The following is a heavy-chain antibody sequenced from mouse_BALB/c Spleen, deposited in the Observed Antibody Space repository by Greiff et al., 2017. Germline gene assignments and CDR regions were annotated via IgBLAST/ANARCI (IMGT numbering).Heavy chain of an antibody. CDR1: GYTFTSYW. D-gene: IGHD2-2*01. V-gene: IGHV1S26*01. CDR3: ARDGYGAMDY. Sequence: VKLVESGPELVKPGASVKMSCKASGYTFTSYWMHWVKQRPGQGLEWIGYINPSTGYTEYNQKFKDKATLTADKSSSTAYMQLSSLTSEDSAVYYCARDGYGAMDYWGQGTSVTVSS. CDR2: INPSTGYT. J-gene: IGHJ4*01.